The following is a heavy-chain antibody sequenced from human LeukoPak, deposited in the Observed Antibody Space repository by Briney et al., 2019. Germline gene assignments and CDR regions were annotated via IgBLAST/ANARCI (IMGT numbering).Heavy chain of an antibody. J-gene: IGHJ6*02. V-gene: IGHV3-73*01. CDR2: IRSKANSYAT. D-gene: IGHD3-22*01. CDR3: TSLYYYDSSSYYRAFYYYGMDV. CDR1: GFTFSGSA. Sequence: GGSLRLSCAASGFTFSGSAMHWVRQASGKGLEWVGRIRSKANSYATAYAASVKGRFTISRDDSKNTAYLQMNSLKTEDTAVYYCTSLYYYDSSSYYRAFYYYGMDVWGQGTTVTVSS.